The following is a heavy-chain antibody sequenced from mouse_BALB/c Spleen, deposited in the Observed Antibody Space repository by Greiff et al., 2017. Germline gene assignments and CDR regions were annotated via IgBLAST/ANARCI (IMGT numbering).Heavy chain of an antibody. V-gene: IGHV5-6-5*01. J-gene: IGHJ2*01. D-gene: IGHD2-4*01. Sequence: EVQGVESGGGLVKPGGSLKLSCAASGFTFSDYYMYWVRQTPEKRLEWVASISSGGSTYYPDSVKGRFTISRDNARNILYLQMSSLRSEDTAMYSCARGGYDYDRGDYWGQGTTLTVSS. CDR2: ISSGGST. CDR1: GFTFSDYY. CDR3: ARGGYDYDRGDY.